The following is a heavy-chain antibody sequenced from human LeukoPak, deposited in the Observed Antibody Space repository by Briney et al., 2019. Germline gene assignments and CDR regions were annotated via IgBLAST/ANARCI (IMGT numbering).Heavy chain of an antibody. V-gene: IGHV4-34*01. CDR1: GGSFSGYY. D-gene: IGHD3-22*01. J-gene: IGHJ4*02. CDR2: INHSGST. CDR3: ARARYYYDSSGPYDY. Sequence: SETLSLTCAVYGGSFSGYYWSWIRQPPGQGLEWIGEINHSGSTNYNPSLKSRVTISVDTSKNQFSLKLSSVTAADTAVYYCARARYYYDSSGPYDYWGQGTLVTVSS.